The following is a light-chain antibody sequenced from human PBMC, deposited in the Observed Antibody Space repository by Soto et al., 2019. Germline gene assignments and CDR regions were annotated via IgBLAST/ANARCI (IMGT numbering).Light chain of an antibody. CDR3: SAYTYSSTLVV. J-gene: IGLJ2*01. V-gene: IGLV2-14*01. CDR1: SSDVGGYNY. Sequence: QSALTQPASVSGSPGQSITISCTGTSSDVGGYNYVSWYQQHPGKAPKLMIYDVSNRPAGVSNRFSGSKTGNTASLTISGLQAEEEADYYCSAYTYSSTLVVFGGGTKLTVL. CDR2: DVS.